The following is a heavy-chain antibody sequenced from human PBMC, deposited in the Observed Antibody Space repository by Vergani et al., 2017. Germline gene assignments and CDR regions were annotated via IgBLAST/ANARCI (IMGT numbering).Heavy chain of an antibody. CDR3: STVIWESSPDY. J-gene: IGHJ4*02. V-gene: IGHV3-15*01. CDR1: GGKGRKVG. CDR2: SKSKTDGGTT. Sequence: EGKREEVGGGGGKQGGGRRRGGEEEGGKGRKVGRRGGRKDPGKGMEGVGRSKSKTDGGTTDYPAPVKGRFTISRDDSENTLYLQMNSLKTEDTAVYYCSTVIWESSPDYWGQGALVTVSS. D-gene: IGHD1-26*01.